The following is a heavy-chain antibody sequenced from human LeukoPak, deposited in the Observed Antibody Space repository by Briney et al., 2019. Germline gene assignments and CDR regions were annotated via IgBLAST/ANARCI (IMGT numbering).Heavy chain of an antibody. V-gene: IGHV1-8*01. CDR3: ARGRGIVVVPAAIPGDY. D-gene: IGHD2-2*01. CDR2: MNPNSGNT. J-gene: IGHJ4*02. Sequence: ASVKVSCKASGYPFTSYDINWVRQATGQGLEWMGWMNPNSGNTGYAQKFQGRVTMTRNTSISTAYMELSSLRSEDTAVYYCARGRGIVVVPAAIPGDYWGQGTLVTVSS. CDR1: GYPFTSYD.